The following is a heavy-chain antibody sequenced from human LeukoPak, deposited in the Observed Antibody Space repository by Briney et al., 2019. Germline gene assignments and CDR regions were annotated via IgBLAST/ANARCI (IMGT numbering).Heavy chain of an antibody. Sequence: GRSLRLSGTTSGFTFGDYDMSWVRQAPGKGLEWVGFIRRKRYGGTPEYAASVEGRFTISRDDSKSIVYLQMNSLKTEDTAMYYCSREGTTVTTWGYFDHWGQGTLVTVSS. D-gene: IGHD4-17*01. CDR3: SREGTTVTTWGYFDH. CDR1: GFTFGDYD. J-gene: IGHJ4*02. V-gene: IGHV3-49*04. CDR2: IRRKRYGGTP.